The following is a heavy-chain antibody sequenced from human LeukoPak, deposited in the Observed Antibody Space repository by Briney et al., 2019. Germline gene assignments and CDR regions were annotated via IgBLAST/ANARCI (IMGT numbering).Heavy chain of an antibody. Sequence: GGPLRLSCAASGFTFSCYWMHCLRQAPGKGVVWVSLNNSYGSSTSYAVYGKGRFTISRDNAKITLYLKMNSLRGEDMSVCYCARGLHDYSITYYYYVMDVWGQGTTVTVP. V-gene: IGHV3-74*01. CDR3: ARGLHDYSITYYYYVMDV. D-gene: IGHD4-11*01. J-gene: IGHJ6*02. CDR2: NNSYGSST. CDR1: GFTFSCYW.